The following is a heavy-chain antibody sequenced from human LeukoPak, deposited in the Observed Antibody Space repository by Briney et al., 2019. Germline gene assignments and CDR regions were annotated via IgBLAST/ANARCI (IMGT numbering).Heavy chain of an antibody. V-gene: IGHV1-8*01. D-gene: IGHD3-10*01. CDR2: MNPNSGNT. Sequence: ASVKVSSKASGFTFTNYDVNWVRQATGQGPEWMGWMNPNSGNTGYAQKFQGRATMTRDTSISTAYLELTSLTSEDTAVYYCARDGPAQMVELDYWGQGTLVTVSS. J-gene: IGHJ4*02. CDR3: ARDGPAQMVELDY. CDR1: GFTFTNYD.